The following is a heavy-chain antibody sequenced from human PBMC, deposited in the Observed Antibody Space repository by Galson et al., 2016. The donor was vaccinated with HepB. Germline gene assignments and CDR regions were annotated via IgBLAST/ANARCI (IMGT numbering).Heavy chain of an antibody. CDR2: VSGRGDST. V-gene: IGHV3-23*01. CDR3: ARYCSSVTCSGRYFDY. D-gene: IGHD2-2*01. Sequence: SLRLSCAASGFTFSTYPMSWVRQAPGKGLEWVSAVSGRGDSTYYADSVKGRFTISRDNSKNTLNLQMNSLGAEDTAVYYCARYCSSVTCSGRYFDYWGQGTMVTVSS. CDR1: GFTFSTYP. J-gene: IGHJ4*02.